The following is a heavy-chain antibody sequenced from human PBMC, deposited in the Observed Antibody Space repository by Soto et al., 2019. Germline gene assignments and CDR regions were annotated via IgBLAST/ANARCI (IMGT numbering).Heavy chain of an antibody. D-gene: IGHD3-10*01. V-gene: IGHV3-23*01. CDR2: ISGSGDTT. J-gene: IGHJ4*02. CDR1: GFTFSSFA. Sequence: GGSLRLSCAASGFTFSSFAMSWVRQTPGKGLVWVSAISGSGDTTYYADSVKGRFTISRDNSKNTLSLQMNSLSVDDTAVYYCAKGHFGSGTYYSLIDSWGQGTLVTVSS. CDR3: AKGHFGSGTYYSLIDS.